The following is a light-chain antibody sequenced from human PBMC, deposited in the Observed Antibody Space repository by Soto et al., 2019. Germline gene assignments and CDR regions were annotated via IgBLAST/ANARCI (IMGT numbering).Light chain of an antibody. J-gene: IGLJ3*02. CDR1: SSDVGGYNF. V-gene: IGLV2-11*01. CDR3: CSYAGTYTWV. Sequence: QSALTQPRSVSGSPGQSVTISCTGTSSDVGGYNFVSWYQQHPGKAPKLMIYDVTKRPSGVPDRFSGSKSGNTASLTISGLQADDEAEYYCCSYAGTYTWVFGGGTKLTVL. CDR2: DVT.